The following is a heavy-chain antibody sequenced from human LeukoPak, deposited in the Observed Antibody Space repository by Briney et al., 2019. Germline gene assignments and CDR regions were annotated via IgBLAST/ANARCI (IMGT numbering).Heavy chain of an antibody. J-gene: IGHJ4*02. CDR3: ASGGDGYNLDY. V-gene: IGHV3-30-3*01. D-gene: IGHD5-24*01. Sequence: PGGSLRLSCGASGFXFSSYAIHWVRQAPGKGLEWVAVISYDGSNKYYADSVKGRFTISRDNSKNTLYLQMNSLRAEDTAVYYCASGGDGYNLDYWGQGTLVTVSS. CDR2: ISYDGSNK. CDR1: GFXFSSYA.